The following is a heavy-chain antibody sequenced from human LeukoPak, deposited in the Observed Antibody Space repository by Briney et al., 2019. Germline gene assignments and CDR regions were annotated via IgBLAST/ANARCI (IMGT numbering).Heavy chain of an antibody. V-gene: IGHV4-34*01. Sequence: SETLSLTCAVYGGSFSGYYWSWIRQPPGKGLEWIGEINHSGSTNYNPSLKSRVTISVDTSKNQFSLKLSSVTAADTAVYYCARGWRDYGILTRTWTSTGLFDYWGQGTLVTVSS. CDR1: GGSFSGYY. CDR2: INHSGST. J-gene: IGHJ4*02. D-gene: IGHD3-9*01. CDR3: ARGWRDYGILTRTWTSTGLFDY.